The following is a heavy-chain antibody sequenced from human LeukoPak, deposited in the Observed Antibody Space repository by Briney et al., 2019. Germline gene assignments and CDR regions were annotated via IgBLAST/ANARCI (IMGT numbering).Heavy chain of an antibody. Sequence: ASVKVSCKASGYTFTGYYMHWVRQAPGQGLEWMGWINPNSGGTNYAQKFQGWVTTTRDTSISTAYMELSRLRSDDTAVYYCARSRIAAAGYYYYGMDVWGKGTTVTVSS. CDR3: ARSRIAAAGYYYYGMDV. CDR1: GYTFTGYY. CDR2: INPNSGGT. J-gene: IGHJ6*04. D-gene: IGHD6-13*01. V-gene: IGHV1-2*04.